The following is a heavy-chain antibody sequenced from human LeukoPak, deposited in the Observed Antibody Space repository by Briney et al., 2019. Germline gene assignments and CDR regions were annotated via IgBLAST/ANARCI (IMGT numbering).Heavy chain of an antibody. J-gene: IGHJ6*02. CDR3: ARGPQFWSGYYYYYYGMDV. Sequence: MTSETLSLTCTVSGGSISSYYWSWIRQPPGKGLEWIGYIYYSGSTNYNPSLKSRVTISVDTSKNQFSLKLSSVTAADTAVYYCARGPQFWSGYYYYYYGMDVWGQGTTVTVSS. CDR1: GGSISSYY. CDR2: IYYSGST. D-gene: IGHD3-3*01. V-gene: IGHV4-59*01.